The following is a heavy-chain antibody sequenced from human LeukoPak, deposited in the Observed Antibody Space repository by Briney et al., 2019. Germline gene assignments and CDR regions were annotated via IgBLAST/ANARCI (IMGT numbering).Heavy chain of an antibody. V-gene: IGHV1-2*04. J-gene: IGHJ5*02. CDR2: INPNSGGT. D-gene: IGHD6-19*01. CDR1: GYTFTGYY. CDR3: ARGRGAVDGWFDP. Sequence: ASVKVSCKASGYTFTGYYMHWVRQAPGHGLEWMGWINPNSGGTNYAQKFQGWVTMTRDTSISTAYMELSRLRSDDTAVYYCARGRGAVDGWFDPWGQGTLVTVSS.